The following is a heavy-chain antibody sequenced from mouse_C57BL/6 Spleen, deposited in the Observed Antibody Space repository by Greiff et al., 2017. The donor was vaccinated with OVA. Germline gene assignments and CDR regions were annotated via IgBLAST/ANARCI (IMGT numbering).Heavy chain of an antibody. CDR2: IYPRSGNT. CDR1: GYTFTSYG. D-gene: IGHD4-1*01. V-gene: IGHV1-81*01. CDR3: ARCEESLTGLDY. Sequence: VQGVESGAELARPGASVKLSCKASGYTFTSYGISWVKQRTGQGLEWIGEIYPRSGNTYYNEKFKGKATLTADKSSSTAYMELRSLTSEDSAVYFCARCEESLTGLDYWGQGTTLTVSS. J-gene: IGHJ2*01.